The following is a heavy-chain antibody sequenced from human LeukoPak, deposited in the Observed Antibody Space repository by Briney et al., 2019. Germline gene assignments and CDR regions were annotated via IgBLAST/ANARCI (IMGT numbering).Heavy chain of an antibody. D-gene: IGHD6-13*01. J-gene: IGHJ4*02. V-gene: IGHV4-59*12. CDR1: GGSISSYY. CDR3: VRELTNSWYYFDY. Sequence: SETLSLTCTVSGGSISSYYWSWIRQPPGKGLEWIGYIYYSGSTNYNPSLKSRVTISVGTSKNQFSLKLSSVTAADTAVYYCVRELTNSWYYFDYWGQGTLVTVSS. CDR2: IYYSGST.